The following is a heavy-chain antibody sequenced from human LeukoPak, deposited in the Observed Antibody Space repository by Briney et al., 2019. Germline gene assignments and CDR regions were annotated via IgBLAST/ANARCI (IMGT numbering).Heavy chain of an antibody. CDR3: ARDTAYYDILTPKDYYYMDV. D-gene: IGHD3-9*01. V-gene: IGHV3-13*01. Sequence: GGSLRLSCAASGFTFSSYDMHWVRQATGKGLEWVSAIGTAGDTYYPGSVKGRFTISRENAKNSLYLQMNSLRAEDTALYYCARDTAYYDILTPKDYYYMDVWGKGTTVTVSS. CDR2: IGTAGDT. CDR1: GFTFSSYD. J-gene: IGHJ6*03.